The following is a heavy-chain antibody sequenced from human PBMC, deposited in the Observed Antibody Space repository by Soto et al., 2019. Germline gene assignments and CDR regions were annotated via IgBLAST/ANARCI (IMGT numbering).Heavy chain of an antibody. CDR3: ARRFAASRYYYYMDV. J-gene: IGHJ6*03. CDR2: MNPNSGNT. CDR1: GYTFTSYD. Sequence: ASVKVSCKASGYTFTSYDINWVRQATGQGLEWMGWMNPNSGNTGYAQKFQGRVTMTRNTSISTAYMELSSLRSEDTAVYYCARRFAASRYYYYMDVWGKGTTVTVSS. V-gene: IGHV1-8*01.